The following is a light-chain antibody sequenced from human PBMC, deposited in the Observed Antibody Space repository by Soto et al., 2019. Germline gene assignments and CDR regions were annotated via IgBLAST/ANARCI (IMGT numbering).Light chain of an antibody. CDR1: ESRSGSY. CDR2: GAS. Sequence: IVLTQSPGTLSLSPGARATLSCISWESRSGSYLAWYQHKPGQAPRLLIYGASGRATGIPDRFGGSGSGTDFTLTISRLEPEDFAVYYCQHYGDSRTFGQGTKVDIK. CDR3: QHYGDSRT. J-gene: IGKJ1*01. V-gene: IGKV3-20*01.